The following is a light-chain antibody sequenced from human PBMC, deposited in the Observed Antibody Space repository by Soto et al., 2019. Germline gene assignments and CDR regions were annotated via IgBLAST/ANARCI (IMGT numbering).Light chain of an antibody. V-gene: IGKV1-5*01. CDR2: DAS. CDR3: QQYNSYSHT. Sequence: DIQMTQSPSTLSASVGDRVTITCRASQSISSWLAWYQQKPGKAPKLLIYDASSLESGVPSRFSGSGSGTEFTLTISSLQPADFATYYCQQYNSYSHTFGQGTKVEIK. CDR1: QSISSW. J-gene: IGKJ1*01.